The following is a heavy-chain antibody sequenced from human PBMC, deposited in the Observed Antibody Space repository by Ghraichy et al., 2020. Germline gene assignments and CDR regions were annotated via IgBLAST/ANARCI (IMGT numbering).Heavy chain of an antibody. CDR2: IIPILGIA. J-gene: IGHJ6*02. CDR1: GGTFSSYT. V-gene: IGHV1-69*04. Sequence: SVKVSCKASGGTFSSYTISWVRQAPGQGLEWMGRIIPILGIANYAQKFQGRVTITADKSTSTAYMELSSLRSEDTAVYYCARDPFVGSGSPTPNNYYYYYGMDVGGQGTTVTVSS. CDR3: ARDPFVGSGSPTPNNYYYYYGMDV. D-gene: IGHD3-10*01.